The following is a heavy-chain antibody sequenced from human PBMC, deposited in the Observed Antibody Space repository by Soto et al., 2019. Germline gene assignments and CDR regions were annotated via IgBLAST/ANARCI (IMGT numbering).Heavy chain of an antibody. CDR3: ARADYVWGSYRPVDY. Sequence: QVQLVQSGAEVKKPGDSVKVSCKASGYTFTSYGISWVRQAAGQGLEWMGWISGYNGNTNYTQKLQGRVTLTTDTSTSTAYVELRSLRSDDTAVYYCARADYVWGSYRPVDYWGQGTLVTVSS. CDR2: ISGYNGNT. V-gene: IGHV1-18*01. D-gene: IGHD3-16*02. CDR1: GYTFTSYG. J-gene: IGHJ4*02.